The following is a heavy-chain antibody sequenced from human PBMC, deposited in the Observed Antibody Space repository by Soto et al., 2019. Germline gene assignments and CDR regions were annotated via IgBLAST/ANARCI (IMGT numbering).Heavy chain of an antibody. V-gene: IGHV1-69*13. D-gene: IGHD3-10*01. CDR3: ARDPYGSGSYYNVPYYYYGMDV. Sequence: VKVSCKASGGTFSSYAISWVRQAPGQGLEWMGGIIPIFGTANYAQKFQGRVTITADESTSAAYMELSSLRSEDTAVYYCARDPYGSGSYYNVPYYYYGMDVWGQGTTVTVSS. CDR1: GGTFSSYA. J-gene: IGHJ6*02. CDR2: IIPIFGTA.